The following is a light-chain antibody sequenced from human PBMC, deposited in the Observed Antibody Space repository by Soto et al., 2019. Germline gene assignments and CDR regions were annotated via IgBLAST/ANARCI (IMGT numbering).Light chain of an antibody. J-gene: IGKJ3*01. V-gene: IGKV3-15*01. CDR2: GAS. Sequence: LTQSPGTLALSPGEGATLSCRASQSLSGRYLAWYQQKPGQAPRLLIYGASTRATGIPARFSGSGSGTEFTLTISSLQSEDFAVYYCQQYNNWPPAITFGPGTKVDIK. CDR1: QSLSGRY. CDR3: QQYNNWPPAIT.